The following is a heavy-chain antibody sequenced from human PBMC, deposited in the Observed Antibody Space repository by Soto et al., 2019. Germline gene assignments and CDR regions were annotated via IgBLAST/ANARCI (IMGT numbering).Heavy chain of an antibody. J-gene: IGHJ6*03. V-gene: IGHV3-9*01. CDR3: AKDASAYYYYYMDV. D-gene: IGHD2-2*01. CDR1: GFTFDDYA. CDR2: ISWNSGSI. Sequence: EVQLVESGGGLVQPGRSLRLSCAASGFTFDDYAMHWVRQAQGKGLEWVSGISWNSGSIGYADSVKGRFTISRDNAKNSLYLQMNSLRAEDTALYYCAKDASAYYYYYMDVWGKGTTVTVSS.